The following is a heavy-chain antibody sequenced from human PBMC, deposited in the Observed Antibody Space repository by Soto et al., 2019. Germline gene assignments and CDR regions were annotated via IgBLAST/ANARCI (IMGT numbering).Heavy chain of an antibody. Sequence: SVKVSCKASGGTFGSYAISWVRQAPGQGLEWMGGIIPIFGTANYAQKFQGRVTITADESTSTAYMELSSLRSEDTAVYYCASALYYYDSSGYYPRYWGQGTLVTVSS. D-gene: IGHD3-22*01. CDR3: ASALYYYDSSGYYPRY. V-gene: IGHV1-69*13. CDR2: IIPIFGTA. J-gene: IGHJ4*02. CDR1: GGTFGSYA.